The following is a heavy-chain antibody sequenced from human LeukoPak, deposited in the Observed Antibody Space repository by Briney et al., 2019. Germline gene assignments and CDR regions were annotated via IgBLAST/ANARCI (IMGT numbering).Heavy chain of an antibody. Sequence: SETLSLTCTVSGGSISSYYWSWVRQPAGKGLEWIGRIYASGNTNYNPSLKGRVTMTVDTSKNQFSLNLSSVTAADTAVYYCARDRRGYSFDYWGQGTLVTVSS. CDR2: IYASGNT. CDR3: ARDRRGYSFDY. V-gene: IGHV4-4*07. J-gene: IGHJ4*02. CDR1: GGSISSYY. D-gene: IGHD5-18*01.